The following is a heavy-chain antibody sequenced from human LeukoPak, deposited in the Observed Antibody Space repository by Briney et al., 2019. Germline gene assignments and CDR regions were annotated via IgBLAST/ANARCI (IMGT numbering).Heavy chain of an antibody. Sequence: PGGSLRLSCAASGVTLSSYAMSWARQAPGKGLEWVSGISSSGSGGNTYYADSVKGRFTISRDSSKNTLFLQMNSLRADDTAVYSCARGREVVRGTRFYYFDYWGQGTLVTVSS. CDR1: GVTLSSYA. CDR3: ARGREVVRGTRFYYFDY. J-gene: IGHJ4*02. V-gene: IGHV3-23*01. CDR2: ISSSGSGGNT. D-gene: IGHD4-23*01.